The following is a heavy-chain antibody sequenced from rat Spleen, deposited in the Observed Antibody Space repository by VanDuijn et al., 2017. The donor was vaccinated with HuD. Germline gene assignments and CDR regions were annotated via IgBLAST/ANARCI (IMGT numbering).Heavy chain of an antibody. CDR2: ISTGGDNT. V-gene: IGHV5-27*01. CDR3: TTDTFYDGTYYPGGFDY. CDR1: GFTFSNYY. J-gene: IGHJ2*01. D-gene: IGHD1-12*02. Sequence: EVQLVESGGGLVQPGRSLKLSCATSGFTFSNYYMAWVRQAPTKGLEWVAYISTGGDNTYYRDSVKGRFTISRDNAKSTLYLQLDSLRSEDTATYYCTTDTFYDGTYYPGGFDYWGHGVMVTVSS.